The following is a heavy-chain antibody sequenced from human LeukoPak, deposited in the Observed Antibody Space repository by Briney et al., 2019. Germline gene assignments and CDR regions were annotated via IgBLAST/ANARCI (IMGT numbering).Heavy chain of an antibody. V-gene: IGHV4-4*02. CDR2: IYHSGST. CDR1: GGSISSSNW. J-gene: IGHJ3*02. D-gene: IGHD3-9*01. CDR3: ARDGDSYVLTVPHPLDI. Sequence: PSETLSLTCAVSGGSISSSNWWRWVRQPPGKGLEWIGEIYHSGSTTYNPSLKSRVTISVDKSKNQFSLKLSAVTAADTAVYYCARDGDSYVLTVPHPLDIWLQATMVTVSS.